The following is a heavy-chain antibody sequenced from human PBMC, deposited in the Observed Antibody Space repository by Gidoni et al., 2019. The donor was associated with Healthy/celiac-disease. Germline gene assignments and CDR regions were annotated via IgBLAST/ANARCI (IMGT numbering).Heavy chain of an antibody. Sequence: QVQLQQWGAGLLKPSETLSLTCPVYGGSFSGYYWSWLRPPPEKGLEWIGEINHSGSTNYNPSLKSRVTISVDTSKNQFSLKRSSVTAADTAVYYCARVTPTFYDFWSGLSWDYYYYGMDVWGQGTTVTVSS. CDR2: INHSGST. J-gene: IGHJ6*02. V-gene: IGHV4-34*01. CDR1: GGSFSGYY. CDR3: ARVTPTFYDFWSGLSWDYYYYGMDV. D-gene: IGHD3-3*01.